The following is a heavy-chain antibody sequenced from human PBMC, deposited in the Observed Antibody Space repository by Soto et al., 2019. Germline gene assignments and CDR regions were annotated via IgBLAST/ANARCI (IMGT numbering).Heavy chain of an antibody. Sequence: GGSLRLSCAASGCTLSSYSMNWARQARWKGLEWVSSISSSSSYIYYADSVNGRLTISRANANNSLYLQIKSLLAEDTALYYRGRGEAGAGYYYYGLEVWGQGTTVTVSS. CDR1: GCTLSSYS. V-gene: IGHV3-21*01. CDR3: GRGEAGAGYYYYGLEV. J-gene: IGHJ6*02. CDR2: ISSSSSYI. D-gene: IGHD1-26*01.